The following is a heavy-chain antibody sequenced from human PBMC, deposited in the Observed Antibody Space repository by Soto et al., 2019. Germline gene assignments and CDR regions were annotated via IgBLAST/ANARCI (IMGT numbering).Heavy chain of an antibody. D-gene: IGHD3-22*01. CDR2: FDPEDGET. Sequence: VASVKVSCKVSGYTLTELSMHWVRQAPGKGLEWMGGFDPEDGETIYAQKFQGRVTMTEDTSTDTAYMELSSLRSEDTAVYYCATEHAPYYYDSSGYRFDYWGQGTLVTVSS. J-gene: IGHJ4*02. V-gene: IGHV1-24*01. CDR1: GYTLTELS. CDR3: ATEHAPYYYDSSGYRFDY.